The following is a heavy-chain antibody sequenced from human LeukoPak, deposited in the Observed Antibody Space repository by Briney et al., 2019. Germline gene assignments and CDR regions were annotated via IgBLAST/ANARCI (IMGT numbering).Heavy chain of an antibody. J-gene: IGHJ4*02. Sequence: PGGSLRLSCAASGFTFSNYAMSWVRQAPGKGLEWVSTISGPGGATFYADSVKGRFTISRDNSKNTLYLQMNSLRAEDTAVYYCAKDLAGDYWGQGTLVTVSS. CDR2: ISGPGGAT. V-gene: IGHV3-23*01. CDR1: GFTFSNYA. CDR3: AKDLAGDY.